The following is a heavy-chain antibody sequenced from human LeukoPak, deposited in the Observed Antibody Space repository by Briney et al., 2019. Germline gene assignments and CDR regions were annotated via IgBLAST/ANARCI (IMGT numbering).Heavy chain of an antibody. Sequence: GGSLRLSCVAPGFTFTSYAMSWVRQAPGKGLEWVSAISADGRSTYHADSVKGRFTISRDISKNTLYLQMNSLRAEDTAVYYCAKVAGSSGYYPEFWGQGTLVTVSS. CDR1: GFTFTSYA. D-gene: IGHD3-22*01. CDR3: AKVAGSSGYYPEF. V-gene: IGHV3-23*01. J-gene: IGHJ4*02. CDR2: ISADGRST.